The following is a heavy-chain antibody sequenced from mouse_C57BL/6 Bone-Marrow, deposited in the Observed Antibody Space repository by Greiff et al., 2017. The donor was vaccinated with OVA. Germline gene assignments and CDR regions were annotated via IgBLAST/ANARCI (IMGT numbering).Heavy chain of an antibody. CDR1: GYTFTSYT. J-gene: IGHJ1*03. Sequence: QVQLQQSGAELARPGASVKMSCKASGYTFTSYTMHWVKQRPGQGLEWIGYINPSSGYTKYNQKFKDKATLTADKSSSTAYMQLSSLTSEDSAVYYCARIFLITTVVARYFDVWGTGTTVTVSS. V-gene: IGHV1-4*01. CDR3: ARIFLITTVVARYFDV. CDR2: INPSSGYT. D-gene: IGHD1-1*01.